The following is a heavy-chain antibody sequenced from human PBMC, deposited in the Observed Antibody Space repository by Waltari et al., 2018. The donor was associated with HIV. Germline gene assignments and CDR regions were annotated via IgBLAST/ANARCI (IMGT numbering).Heavy chain of an antibody. CDR1: GLTFGSFA. Sequence: QVQLVESGGGVVQPGTSLTLSCAVSGLTFGSFALHWVRQSPGKGLEWLAVFWSDGVEISYADSVKGRFTISKDSSQKTLYLHLTSLRAEDTALYYCARGYSSSRWIPLYHWGRGTLVTVSS. J-gene: IGHJ4*02. D-gene: IGHD6-6*01. CDR2: FWSDGVEI. CDR3: ARGYSSSRWIPLYH. V-gene: IGHV3-33*01.